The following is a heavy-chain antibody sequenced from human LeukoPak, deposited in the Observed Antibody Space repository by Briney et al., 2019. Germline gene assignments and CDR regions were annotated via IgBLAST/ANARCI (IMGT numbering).Heavy chain of an antibody. CDR3: AKDLSRRSITMIVVVIPPGLFDY. CDR1: GFTFSTYA. Sequence: PGRSLRLSCAASGFTFSTYAMHWVRQTPGKGLEWVAVVSFDGTSKYYADSVKGRLTISRDNSKNTLYLQMNSLRAEDTAVYYCAKDLSRRSITMIVVVIPPGLFDYWGQGTLVTVSS. J-gene: IGHJ4*02. D-gene: IGHD3-22*01. CDR2: VSFDGTSK. V-gene: IGHV3-30-3*01.